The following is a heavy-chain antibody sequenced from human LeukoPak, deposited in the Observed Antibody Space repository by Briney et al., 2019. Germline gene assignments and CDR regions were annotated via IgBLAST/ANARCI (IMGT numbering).Heavy chain of an antibody. CDR2: IIPIFGTA. J-gene: IGHJ6*02. Sequence: SVKVSCKASGGTFSSYAISWVRQAPGQGLEWMGGIIPIFGTANYAQKFQGRVTITADESTSTAYMELSSLRSEDTAVYYCARDGFYDSSGYYYEDYYYYGMDVWGQGTTVTVSS. CDR1: GGTFSSYA. CDR3: ARDGFYDSSGYYYEDYYYYGMDV. D-gene: IGHD3-22*01. V-gene: IGHV1-69*13.